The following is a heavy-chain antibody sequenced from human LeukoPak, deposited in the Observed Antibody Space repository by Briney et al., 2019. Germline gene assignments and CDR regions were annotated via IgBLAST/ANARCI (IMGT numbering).Heavy chain of an antibody. CDR1: GFTVSNNY. Sequence: PGGSLRLSCAASGFTVSNNYTSWVRQAPGKGLEWVSVIHSGGTTNYADSVQGRFTISRDNSKTTVYLHMNSLRAEDTAVYYCARGYSYGPNRDYFDYWGQGTLVTVSS. CDR3: ARGYSYGPNRDYFDY. CDR2: IHSGGTT. J-gene: IGHJ4*02. V-gene: IGHV3-53*01. D-gene: IGHD5-18*01.